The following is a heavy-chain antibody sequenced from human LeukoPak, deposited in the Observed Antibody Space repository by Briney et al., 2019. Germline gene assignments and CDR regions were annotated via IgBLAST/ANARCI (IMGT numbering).Heavy chain of an antibody. CDR3: ARAGMLRRLSYFDY. V-gene: IGHV4-38-2*02. J-gene: IGHJ4*02. Sequence: SETLSLTCTVSGYSISSGYYWGWIRQPPGKGLEWIANIYHSGNTYYNPSLKSRVTISVDTSKNQFSLKLSSVTAADTAVYYCARAGMLRRLSYFDYWGQGTLVTVSS. CDR2: IYHSGNT. D-gene: IGHD3-10*02. CDR1: GYSISSGYY.